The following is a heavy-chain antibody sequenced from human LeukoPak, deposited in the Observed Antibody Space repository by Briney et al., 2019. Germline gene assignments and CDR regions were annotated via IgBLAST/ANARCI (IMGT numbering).Heavy chain of an antibody. CDR3: ARGRRVYDSSGPLSY. CDR2: ISSSGSTI. Sequence: GGSLRLSCAASGFTFSDYYMSRIRQAPGKELEWVSYISSSGSTIYYADSVKGRFTISRDNAKNSLYLQMNSLRAEDTAVYYCARGRRVYDSSGPLSYWGQGTLVTVSS. J-gene: IGHJ4*02. V-gene: IGHV3-11*01. D-gene: IGHD3-22*01. CDR1: GFTFSDYY.